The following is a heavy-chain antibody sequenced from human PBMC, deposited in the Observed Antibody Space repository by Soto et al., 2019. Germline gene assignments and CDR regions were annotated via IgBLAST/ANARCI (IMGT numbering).Heavy chain of an antibody. D-gene: IGHD6-13*01. V-gene: IGHV3-15*01. J-gene: IGHJ4*02. CDR1: GFTFIKAW. CDR3: TSDSYSTRIRVRFDY. CDR2: IKNKADGVST. Sequence: GGSLRLPCAAFGFTFIKAWISWIRQAPGQGLEWVGRIKNKADGVSTEYAAPVKGRYALSREDSKNIVYLQMNSLKIEVTAVYYCTSDSYSTRIRVRFDYWGQGTLVTVSS.